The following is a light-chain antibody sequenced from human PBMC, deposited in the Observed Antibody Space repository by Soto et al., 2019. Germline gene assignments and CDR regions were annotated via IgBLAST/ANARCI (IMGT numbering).Light chain of an antibody. CDR1: RDIDNY. Sequence: IQMTQSPSSLSASVGDRVTITCQASRDIDNYLNWYQQKPGKAPKLLIYDVSNLETGVPLRFSGSRSGTHCTLTISSLQPEDIGTYYCHQYDNRPFTFGQGTKLEIK. CDR3: HQYDNRPFT. CDR2: DVS. V-gene: IGKV1-33*01. J-gene: IGKJ2*01.